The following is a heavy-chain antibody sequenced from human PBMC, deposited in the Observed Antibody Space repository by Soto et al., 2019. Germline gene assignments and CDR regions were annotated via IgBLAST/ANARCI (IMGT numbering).Heavy chain of an antibody. D-gene: IGHD6-6*01. V-gene: IGHV3-15*07. J-gene: IGHJ4*02. CDR2: IKSQTDGGTT. CDR1: GFSFSITW. CDR3: ATQRQLDY. Sequence: PGGSLRLSCAASGFSFSITWMHWVRQAPGKGLEWVGLIKSQTDGGTTDYAAPVKGRFTISRDDSKKTVYLQMNSLRSEDTAIYYCATQRQLDYWGQGTLVTVSS.